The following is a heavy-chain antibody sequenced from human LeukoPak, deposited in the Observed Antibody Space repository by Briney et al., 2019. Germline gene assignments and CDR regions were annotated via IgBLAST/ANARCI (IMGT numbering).Heavy chain of an antibody. Sequence: SETLSLTCTVSGGSISDYYCSWIRQPPGKGLEWIGYIYYSGSTNYNPSLKSRVTISVDRSKNQFSLKLSSVTAADTAVYYCASYSSSWFQRAYFDYWGQGTLVTVSS. CDR1: GGSISDYY. V-gene: IGHV4-59*12. CDR3: ASYSSSWFQRAYFDY. J-gene: IGHJ4*02. CDR2: IYYSGST. D-gene: IGHD6-13*01.